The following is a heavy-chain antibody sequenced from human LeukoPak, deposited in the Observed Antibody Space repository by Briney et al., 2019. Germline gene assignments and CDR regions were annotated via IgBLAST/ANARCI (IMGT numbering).Heavy chain of an antibody. V-gene: IGHV4-38-2*02. Sequence: SETLSLTCTVSGYSISSGYYWGWIRQPPGKGLEWIGSIYHSGSTYYNPSLKSRVTISVDTSKNQFSLKLTSVTAADTAVYYCARAVYYWGQGTLVTVSS. CDR2: IYHSGST. J-gene: IGHJ4*02. CDR1: GYSISSGYY. D-gene: IGHD3-16*01. CDR3: ARAVYY.